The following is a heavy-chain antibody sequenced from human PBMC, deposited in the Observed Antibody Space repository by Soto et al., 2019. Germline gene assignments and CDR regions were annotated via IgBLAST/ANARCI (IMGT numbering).Heavy chain of an antibody. CDR1: GFTLNNYW. D-gene: IGHD1-20*01. CDR2: INHDGSDK. CDR3: AAYNTSRHAAFDI. J-gene: IGHJ3*02. Sequence: GGSLRLSCVASGFTLNNYWVTWVRQAPGKGLEWVANINHDGSDKYYVDSVKGRFTISRDNTKNSLYLQMNSLRAEDTAVYFCAAYNTSRHAAFDIWGRGTLVTVSS. V-gene: IGHV3-7*01.